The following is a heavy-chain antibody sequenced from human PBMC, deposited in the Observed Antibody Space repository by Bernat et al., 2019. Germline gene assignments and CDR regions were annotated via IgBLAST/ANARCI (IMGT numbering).Heavy chain of an antibody. J-gene: IGHJ3*02. CDR1: GFTVSSNC. CDR2: IYSGGRT. V-gene: IGHV3-53*02. Sequence: EVQLVETGRGLIQPGGSLRLSCAASGFTVSSNCMSWVRQAPGKGLEWVSVIYSGGRTYYADSVKGRFTISRDNSKNTLYLQMNSLRAEDTVVYYCASDSSPTTVTTFGDAFDIWGQGTMVTVSS. D-gene: IGHD4-11*01. CDR3: ASDSSPTTVTTFGDAFDI.